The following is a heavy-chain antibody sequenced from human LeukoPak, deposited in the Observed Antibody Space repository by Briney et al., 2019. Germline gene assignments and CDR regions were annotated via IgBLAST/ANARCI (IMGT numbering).Heavy chain of an antibody. D-gene: IGHD2-8*01. Sequence: PGGGLRLSCAAPGFTFSSYWMHWVRQAPGQGPVWVSGINSVGIVTRYADSVKGRFTISRDNAKNTLYLQMNSLRAEDTAVYYCASNVFPLQIYWGQGTLDT. CDR2: INSVGIVT. J-gene: IGHJ4*02. V-gene: IGHV3-74*01. CDR3: ASNVFPLQIY. CDR1: GFTFSSYW.